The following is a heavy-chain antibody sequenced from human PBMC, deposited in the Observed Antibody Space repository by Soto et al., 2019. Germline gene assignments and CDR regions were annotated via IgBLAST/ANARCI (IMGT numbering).Heavy chain of an antibody. D-gene: IGHD4-17*01. J-gene: IGHJ4*02. CDR2: IYYSGST. V-gene: IGHV4-59*08. CDR1: GGSISSYY. Sequence: SETLSLTCTVSGGSISSYYWSWIRQPPGKGLEWIGYIYYSGSTNYNPSLKSRVTISVDTSKNQFSLKLSSVTAADTAVYYCARQNDYGDYVDYWGQGTLVTVSS. CDR3: ARQNDYGDYVDY.